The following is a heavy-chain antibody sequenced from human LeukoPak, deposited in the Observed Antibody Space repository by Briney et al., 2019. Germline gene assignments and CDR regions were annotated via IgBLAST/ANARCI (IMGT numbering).Heavy chain of an antibody. CDR1: GGSISPYY. CDR3: ASVPQRYYYDSSGFP. CDR2: IYYSGNT. Sequence: PSETLSLTCSVSGGSISPYYWSWIRQSPGKGREWIGYIYYSGNTDYNPSLKSRVTISVDTSKNQFSLKLSSVTAADTAVYYCASVPQRYYYDSSGFPWGQGTMVTVSS. V-gene: IGHV4-59*08. D-gene: IGHD3-22*01. J-gene: IGHJ3*01.